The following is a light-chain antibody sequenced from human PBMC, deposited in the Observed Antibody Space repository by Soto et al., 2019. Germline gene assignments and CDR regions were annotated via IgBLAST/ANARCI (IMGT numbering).Light chain of an antibody. Sequence: QPVLTQSSASSASLGSSVRLTCTLSSGHSSYIIAWHQQQPGKAPRYLMKLEGSGTYNKGSGVPDRFSGSSSGADRYLTISNLKLEDEADYHCETLYSNSQVFCGGTKLTVL. V-gene: IGLV4-60*02. J-gene: IGLJ2*01. CDR3: ETLYSNSQV. CDR1: SGHSSYI. CDR2: LEGSGTY.